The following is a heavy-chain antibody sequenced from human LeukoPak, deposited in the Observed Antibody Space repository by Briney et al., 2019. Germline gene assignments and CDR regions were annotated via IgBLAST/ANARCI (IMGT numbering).Heavy chain of an antibody. CDR1: GGSFSGYY. CDR2: INHSGST. V-gene: IGHV4-34*01. J-gene: IGHJ4*02. CDR3: ASMGWLQYFDY. D-gene: IGHD5-24*01. Sequence: PSETLSLTCAVYGGSFSGYYWGWIRQPPGKGLEWIGEINHSGSTNYNPSLKSRVTISVDTSKNQLSLKLSSVTAADTAVYYCASMGWLQYFDYWGQGTLVTVSS.